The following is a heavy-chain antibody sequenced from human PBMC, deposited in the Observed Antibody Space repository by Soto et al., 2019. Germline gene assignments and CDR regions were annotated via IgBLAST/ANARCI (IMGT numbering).Heavy chain of an antibody. CDR1: RFTFNIYG. D-gene: IGHD6-19*01. V-gene: IGHV3-30*03. Sequence: GGSLRLSCAASRFTFNIYGMHWVRQAPGTGLEWVAVVSYDGTNEYYADSVKGRFTISGDNSKNTLYLEMNSLRPEDTAVYYCARDMSMAVPGRGEYYYYYGMDFWGRGTTVTVSS. J-gene: IGHJ6*02. CDR3: ARDMSMAVPGRGEYYYYYGMDF. CDR2: VSYDGTNE.